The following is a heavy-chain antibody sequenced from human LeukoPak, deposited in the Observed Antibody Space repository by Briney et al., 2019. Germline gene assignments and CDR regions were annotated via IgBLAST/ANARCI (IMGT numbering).Heavy chain of an antibody. CDR2: IGRSGDRTT. Sequence: PGGSLRLSCAASGFTFSIYSLNWVRQAPGKGLEWVAYIGRSGDRTTKYADSVKGRFTISRDNAKNSLYLQMSSLRAEDMALYYCAKGSGGGYDAFDIWGQGTMVTVSS. J-gene: IGHJ3*02. D-gene: IGHD3-22*01. CDR3: AKGSGGGYDAFDI. CDR1: GFTFSIYS. V-gene: IGHV3-48*04.